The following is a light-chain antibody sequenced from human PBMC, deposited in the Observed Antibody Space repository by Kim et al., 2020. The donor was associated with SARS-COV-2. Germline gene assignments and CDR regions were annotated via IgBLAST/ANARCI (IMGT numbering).Light chain of an antibody. CDR3: QSYDSSLSGWV. Sequence: QSVLTQPPSVSGAPGQRITISCIGSSSNIGAGYDVHWYQQLPGTTPKLLIYGNSNRPSGVPDRFSGSNSGTSASLAITGLQAEDEADYYCQSYDSSLSGWVFGGGTKLTVL. CDR2: GNS. J-gene: IGLJ3*02. V-gene: IGLV1-40*01. CDR1: SSNIGAGYD.